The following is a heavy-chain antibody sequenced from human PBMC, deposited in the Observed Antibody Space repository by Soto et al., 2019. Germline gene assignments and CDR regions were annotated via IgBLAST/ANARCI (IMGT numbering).Heavy chain of an antibody. CDR2: IYWDDDR. V-gene: IGHV2-5*02. CDR1: GFSLTTTGVG. J-gene: IGHJ4*02. D-gene: IGHD1-1*01. CDR3: AHRQGGYNWNDGDFDY. Sequence: QITLKESGPTVVEPTQTLTLTCTFSGFSLTTTGVGVGWILQSPGKALEYLALIYWDDDRRYSPSMKSRLTITKDTSRNQVVLTMSNMDTVDTATYYCAHRQGGYNWNDGDFDYWGQGTLVTVSS.